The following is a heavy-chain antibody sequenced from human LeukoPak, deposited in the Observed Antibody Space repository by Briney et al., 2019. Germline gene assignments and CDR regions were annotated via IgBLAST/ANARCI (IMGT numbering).Heavy chain of an antibody. J-gene: IGHJ4*02. Sequence: PSETLSLTCTVSGGSISSYYWSWIRQPPGKGPEWIGYIYYSGSTNYNPSLKSRVTITVDTSKNQFSLKLSSVTAADTAVYYCARLYYYGSGSYRYFDYWGQGTLVTVSS. CDR2: IYYSGST. CDR3: ARLYYYGSGSYRYFDY. V-gene: IGHV4-59*08. D-gene: IGHD3-10*01. CDR1: GGSISSYY.